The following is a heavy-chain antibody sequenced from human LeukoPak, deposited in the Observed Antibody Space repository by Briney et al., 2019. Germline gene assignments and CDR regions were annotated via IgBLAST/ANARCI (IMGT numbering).Heavy chain of an antibody. D-gene: IGHD3-10*01. Sequence: GRSLRLSCAASGFTFSTYFMHWVRRAPGKGLEWLAVIASDGSHTFYVESVKGRFTISRDNSKNTLYLQMNSLRAEDTAVYFCARERQDTIVHSGAFDIWGQGTMVTVSS. J-gene: IGHJ3*02. CDR2: IASDGSHT. V-gene: IGHV3-30-3*01. CDR1: GFTFSTYF. CDR3: ARERQDTIVHSGAFDI.